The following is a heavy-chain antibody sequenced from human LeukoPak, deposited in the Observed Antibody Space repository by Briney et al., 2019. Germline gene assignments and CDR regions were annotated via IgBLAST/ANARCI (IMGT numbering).Heavy chain of an antibody. J-gene: IGHJ3*02. V-gene: IGHV1-69*13. Sequence: SVKGSCKASGGTFSSYAISWVRQAPGQGLEWMGGIIPIFGTANYAQKFQGRVTITADESTSTAYMELSSLRSEDTAVYYCAREWGHRAVGAFDIWGQGTMVTVSS. CDR3: AREWGHRAVGAFDI. CDR1: GGTFSSYA. CDR2: IIPIFGTA. D-gene: IGHD3-16*01.